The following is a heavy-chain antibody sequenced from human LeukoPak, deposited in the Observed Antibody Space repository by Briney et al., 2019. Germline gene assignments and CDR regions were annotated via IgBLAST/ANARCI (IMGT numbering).Heavy chain of an antibody. Sequence: GGSLRLSCAASGFTVSSNYMSWVRQAPGKGLEWASVIYSGGSTYYADSVKGRFTISRDNSKSTLYLQMNSLRAEDTAVYYCARDIVDSSSWYYFDYWGQGTLVTVSS. D-gene: IGHD6-13*01. CDR1: GFTVSSNY. V-gene: IGHV3-53*01. CDR2: IYSGGST. J-gene: IGHJ4*02. CDR3: ARDIVDSSSWYYFDY.